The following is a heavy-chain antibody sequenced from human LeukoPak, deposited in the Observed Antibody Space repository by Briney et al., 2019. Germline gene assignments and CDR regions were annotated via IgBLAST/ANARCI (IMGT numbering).Heavy chain of an antibody. CDR3: ARWLLLDSYYYGMDV. CDR2: IIPILGIA. Sequence: SVKVSCKASGGTFSSYAISWVRPAPGQGLEWMGRIIPILGIANYAQKFRGRVTNTADKSTSTAYMELSSLRSEDTAVYYCARWLLLDSYYYGMDVWGQGTTVTVSS. V-gene: IGHV1-69*10. J-gene: IGHJ6*02. CDR1: GGTFSSYA. D-gene: IGHD2-15*01.